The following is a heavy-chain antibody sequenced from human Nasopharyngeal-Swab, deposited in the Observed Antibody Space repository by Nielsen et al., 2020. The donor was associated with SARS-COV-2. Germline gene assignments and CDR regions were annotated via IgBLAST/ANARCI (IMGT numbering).Heavy chain of an antibody. CDR1: GFTFDDYA. D-gene: IGHD6-19*01. J-gene: IGHJ6*03. CDR3: AKALPGWYDEYYMNV. CDR2: ITWDGGNT. V-gene: IGHV3-43D*03. Sequence: GGSLRLSCAASGFTFDDYAMHWVRQAPGKGLEWVALITWDGGNTYYAASVKGRFTISRDNRKNSLSLRMNSPTVDDTALYYCAKALPGWYDEYYMNVWGRGTTVTVSS.